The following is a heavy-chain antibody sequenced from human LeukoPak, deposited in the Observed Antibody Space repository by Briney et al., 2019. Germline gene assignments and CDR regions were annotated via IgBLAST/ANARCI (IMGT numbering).Heavy chain of an antibody. V-gene: IGHV4-59*01. CDR1: SGSISSYY. Sequence: PSETLSLTCTVPSGSISSYYWSWIRQSPGKGLDWVGFIYYSGNTNYNPSLKSRVTISIDTSKNQFSLKLSSVTAADTAVYYCARVKLSYANDLSTFDIWGQGTMVTVSS. D-gene: IGHD3-16*01. J-gene: IGHJ3*02. CDR3: ARVKLSYANDLSTFDI. CDR2: IYYSGNT.